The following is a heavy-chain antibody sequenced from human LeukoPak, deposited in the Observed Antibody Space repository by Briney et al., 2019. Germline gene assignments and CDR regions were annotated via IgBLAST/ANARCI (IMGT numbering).Heavy chain of an antibody. CDR1: GFTFSSYE. CDR2: ISSSGSTM. J-gene: IGHJ4*02. CDR3: ASSSWYALDY. D-gene: IGHD6-13*01. Sequence: GVLRLSCAASGFTFSSYEMNWVRQAPGKGLEWISYISSSGSTMYYADSVKGRFTISRDNAKNSLYLQMNSLRVEDTAIYYCASSSWYALDYWGQGTLVTVSS. V-gene: IGHV3-48*03.